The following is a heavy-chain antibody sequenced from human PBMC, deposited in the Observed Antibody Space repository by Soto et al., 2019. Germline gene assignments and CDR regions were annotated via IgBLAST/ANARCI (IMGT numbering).Heavy chain of an antibody. V-gene: IGHV1-69*01. J-gene: IGHJ4*01. Sequence: QVQLVQSGAEVKKPGSSVKVSCKASGGTFSSYAISWVRQAPGQGLAWMGGIIPIFGTENYAQKFQGRVTITAGESGSTACMELSSLRTEDTAVYYCASLYYGSGSYPGYWGHGTLVTVSS. CDR3: ASLYYGSGSYPGY. D-gene: IGHD3-10*01. CDR1: GGTFSSYA. CDR2: IIPIFGTE.